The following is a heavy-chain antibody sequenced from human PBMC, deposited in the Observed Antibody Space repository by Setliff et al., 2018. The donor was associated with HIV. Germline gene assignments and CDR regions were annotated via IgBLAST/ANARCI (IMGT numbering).Heavy chain of an antibody. Sequence: HPGGSLRLSCAASGFTFGDFCMNWVRQAPGKGLEWISYISSKRTSIYYADSVKGRFTISRDNDRNSLYLQMNGLRAEDTAVYYCARGPTTVTNYYYYYMDVWGKGTTVTVSS. V-gene: IGHV3-48*01. CDR1: GFTFGDFC. D-gene: IGHD4-17*01. J-gene: IGHJ6*03. CDR2: ISSKRTSI. CDR3: ARGPTTVTNYYYYYMDV.